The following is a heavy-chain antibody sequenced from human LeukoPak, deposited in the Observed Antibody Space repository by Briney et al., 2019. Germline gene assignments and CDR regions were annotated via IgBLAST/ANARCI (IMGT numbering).Heavy chain of an antibody. CDR2: INPHSGST. J-gene: IGHJ4*02. CDR1: GYSFTCYF. CDR3: ARRGLAASSDS. V-gene: IGHV1-2*02. Sequence: ASVRVSCKASGYSFTCYFILWMRQAPGQGLEWLGWINPHSGSTNYAPKFQGRVTSTRDTSINTVYLEVTSLRPDDTAIYYCARRGLAASSDSWGQGTLVTVSS. D-gene: IGHD2-15*01.